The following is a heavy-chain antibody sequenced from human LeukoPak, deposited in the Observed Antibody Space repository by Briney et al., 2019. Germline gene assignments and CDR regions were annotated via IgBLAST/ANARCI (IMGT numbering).Heavy chain of an antibody. D-gene: IGHD4-11*01. CDR3: AGDRLPPPAVYHFDL. CDR2: ISSDGHHQ. Sequence: PGGSLRLSCGASGFAFSTYAMHWVGQAPGRGREGVAAISSDGHHQHFTATVRGRFTISRDNSKDTLFLQMHSLTPDDTAVYYCAGDRLPPPAVYHFDLWGQGTLVTVSS. J-gene: IGHJ5*02. CDR1: GFAFSTYA. V-gene: IGHV3-30*04.